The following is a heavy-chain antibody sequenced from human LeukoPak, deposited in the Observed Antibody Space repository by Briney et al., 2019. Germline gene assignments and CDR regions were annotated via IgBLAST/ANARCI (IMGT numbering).Heavy chain of an antibody. CDR1: GFTFRSYA. CDR2: ISGNGGGT. Sequence: GGSLRLSCSASGFTFRSYAMHWVRQAPGKGLEYVSVISGNGGGTYYADSVKGRFTLSRDNTKNTLSLQMSNLKSEDTAVYYCVKGSYSDYDRNWFDSWGQGTLVTVSS. CDR3: VKGSYSDYDRNWFDS. V-gene: IGHV3-64D*06. J-gene: IGHJ5*01. D-gene: IGHD5-12*01.